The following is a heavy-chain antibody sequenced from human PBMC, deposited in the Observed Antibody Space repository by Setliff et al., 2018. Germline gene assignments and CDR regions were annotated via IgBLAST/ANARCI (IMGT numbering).Heavy chain of an antibody. CDR3: ARANYYDSSGHSVYGMDV. D-gene: IGHD3-22*01. CDR1: GGTFSSYA. J-gene: IGHJ6*02. CDR2: IIPIFGIA. V-gene: IGHV1-69*10. Sequence: ASVKVSCKASGGTFSSYAISWVRQAPGQGLEWMGGIIPIFGIANYAQKFQGRVTITADKSTSTAYMELSSLRSEDTAVYYCARANYYDSSGHSVYGMDVWGQGTTVTVSS.